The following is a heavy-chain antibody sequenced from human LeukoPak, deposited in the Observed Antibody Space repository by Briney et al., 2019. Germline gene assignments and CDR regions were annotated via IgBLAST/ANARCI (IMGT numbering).Heavy chain of an antibody. CDR3: ARDDCSSISCYHNWFDP. CDR1: GFTFSSYT. V-gene: IGHV3-21*01. CDR2: ISSSSSYI. Sequence: GGSLRLSCAASGFTFSSYTMNWVRQAPGKGLEWVSYISSSSSYISYADSLKGRFTISRDNAKNSLYLQMNSLRAEDTAVYYCARDDCSSISCYHNWFDPWGQGTLVTVSS. J-gene: IGHJ5*02. D-gene: IGHD2-2*01.